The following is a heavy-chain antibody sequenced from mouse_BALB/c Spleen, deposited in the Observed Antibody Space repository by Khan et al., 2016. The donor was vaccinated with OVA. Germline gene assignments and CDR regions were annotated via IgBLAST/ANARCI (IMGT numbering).Heavy chain of an antibody. CDR3: ARRGRYGIFAY. Sequence: VQLQQSGAELAKPGASVKMSCKASGYTFTSYWMHWVKQRPGQGLEWIGYINPSTGYTEYNQKFRDKATLTTDKSSSTAYMQLSSLTAEDSAVYCGARRGRYGIFAYWGQGTLVTVSA. D-gene: IGHD2-1*01. V-gene: IGHV1-7*01. CDR2: INPSTGYT. J-gene: IGHJ3*01. CDR1: GYTFTSYW.